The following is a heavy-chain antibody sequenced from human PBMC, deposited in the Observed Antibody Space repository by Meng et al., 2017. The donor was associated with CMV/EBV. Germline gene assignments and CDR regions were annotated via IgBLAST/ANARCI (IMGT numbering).Heavy chain of an antibody. V-gene: IGHV3-23*01. D-gene: IGHD2-2*01. J-gene: IGHJ1*01. CDR1: GFTFSSYA. CDR2: ISGSGGST. Sequence: GESLKISCAASGFTFSSYAMSWVRQAPGKGLEWVSAISGSGGSTYYADSVKGRFTISRDNSKNTLYLQMNSLRAEDTAVYYCLPRPAANAEYFQHWGQDTLVTVSS. CDR3: LPRPAANAEYFQH.